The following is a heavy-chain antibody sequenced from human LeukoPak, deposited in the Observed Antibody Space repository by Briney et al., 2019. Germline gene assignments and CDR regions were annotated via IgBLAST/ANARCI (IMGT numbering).Heavy chain of an antibody. D-gene: IGHD5-24*01. Sequence: ASVKVSCKASGYTFTSYDINWVRQATGQGLEWMGWMNPNSGNSGYAQKFQGRVTMTRNTSISTAYMELNSLRSEDTAVYYCARGNGTRRWLQWGSWGQGTLVTVSS. J-gene: IGHJ5*02. CDR3: ARGNGTRRWLQWGS. V-gene: IGHV1-8*02. CDR1: GYTFTSYD. CDR2: MNPNSGNS.